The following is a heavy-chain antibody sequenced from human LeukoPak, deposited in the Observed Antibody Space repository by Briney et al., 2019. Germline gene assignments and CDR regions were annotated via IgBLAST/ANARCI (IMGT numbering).Heavy chain of an antibody. D-gene: IGHD4-17*01. CDR2: IYYSGST. J-gene: IGHJ3*02. V-gene: IGHV4-59*01. CDR1: GGSISSYY. CDR3: AREAGATVFLAFDI. Sequence: SETLSLTCTASGGSISSYYWSWLRQPPGKGLEWIGYIYYSGSTNYNPSLKSRVTISVDTSKNQFSLKLSSVTAADTAVYYCAREAGATVFLAFDIWGQGTMVTVSS.